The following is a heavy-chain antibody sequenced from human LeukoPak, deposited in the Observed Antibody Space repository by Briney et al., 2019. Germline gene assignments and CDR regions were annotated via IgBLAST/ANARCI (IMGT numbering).Heavy chain of an antibody. V-gene: IGHV4-59*11. Sequence: SETLSLTCTVSGGSISSHYWSWIQQPPGKGLEWIGYIYYSGSTNYNPSLKSRVTISVDTSKNQFSLKLSSVTAADTAVYYCARLRFLEWLFHDAFDIWGQGTMVTVSS. CDR3: ARLRFLEWLFHDAFDI. CDR2: IYYSGST. D-gene: IGHD3-3*01. J-gene: IGHJ3*02. CDR1: GGSISSHY.